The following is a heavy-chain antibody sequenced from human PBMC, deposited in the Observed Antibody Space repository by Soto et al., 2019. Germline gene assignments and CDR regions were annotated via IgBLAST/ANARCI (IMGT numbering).Heavy chain of an antibody. CDR2: ITDTGGDA. D-gene: IGHD2-21*01. Sequence: GSLRLSCVAPGLPFGSRAMTWVRQAPVEGLQWVSTITDTGGDAKYADSVKGRFVISRDNSKKTLYLQMTSLTAEDSAMYYCAEGSTDSYTGSRIFDFFGRGTLVAVCS. CDR3: AEGSTDSYTGSRIFDF. CDR1: GLPFGSRA. V-gene: IGHV3-23*01. J-gene: IGHJ4*02.